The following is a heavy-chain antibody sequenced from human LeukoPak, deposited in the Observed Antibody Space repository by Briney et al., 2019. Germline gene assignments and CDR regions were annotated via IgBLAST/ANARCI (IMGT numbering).Heavy chain of an antibody. CDR2: ISANSLHI. CDR3: VGPDSQFDC. Sequence: GGSLRLSCAAAGFTFSDQSMNWVRQAPGKGLEWVSSISANSLHIFYADSVKGRFTISRDNAKNSLYLQMNNLRVEDTAVYYCVGPDSQFDCWGQGTLVTVSS. CDR1: GFTFSDQS. D-gene: IGHD3-10*01. V-gene: IGHV3-21*01. J-gene: IGHJ4*02.